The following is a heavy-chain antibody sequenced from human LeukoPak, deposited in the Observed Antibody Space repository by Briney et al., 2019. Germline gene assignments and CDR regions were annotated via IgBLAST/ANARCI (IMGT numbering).Heavy chain of an antibody. J-gene: IGHJ4*02. CDR3: ARVLAPGQGHGPDS. CDR1: DSTLTSYA. V-gene: IGHV3-23*01. CDR2: ISGSGGAT. D-gene: IGHD4-11*01. Sequence: GGSLRLSCAASDSTLTSYALSWVRQAPGKGLDWVSCISGSGGATFYADSVKGRFTISRDNSRKTLYLQMTGLRAEDTAVYYCARVLAPGQGHGPDSWGQGTLVTVSS.